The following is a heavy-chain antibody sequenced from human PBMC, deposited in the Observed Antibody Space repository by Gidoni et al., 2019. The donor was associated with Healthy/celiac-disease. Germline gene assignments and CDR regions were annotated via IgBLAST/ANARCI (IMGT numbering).Heavy chain of an antibody. CDR3: TTVAQVSLDY. CDR2: IKSKTDGGTT. J-gene: IGHJ4*02. V-gene: IGHV3-15*01. CDR1: GFTCSNAW. Sequence: EVQLVESGGGLVKPGGSLRLSCAAAGFTCSNAWMSLVRQAPGKGLEWVGRIKSKTDGGTTASAAPVKGRFTISRDDSKNTLYLQMNSLKTEDTAVYYCTTVAQVSLDYWGQGTLVTVSS.